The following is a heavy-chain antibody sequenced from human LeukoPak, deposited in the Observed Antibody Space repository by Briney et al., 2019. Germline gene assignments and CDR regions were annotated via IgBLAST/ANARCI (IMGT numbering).Heavy chain of an antibody. V-gene: IGHV3-23*01. D-gene: IGHD3-10*01. J-gene: IGHJ1*01. CDR1: GFTFSNHG. CDR2: ISPSGDIA. Sequence: GGSLRLSCAASGFTFSNHGMNWVRQAPGKGLEWVSGISPSGDIAYYADSVKGRFAISRDNSKNTLYLEVISLTAEDTAVYYCAKDDAWLRFGEWSQGTLVTVSS. CDR3: AKDDAWLRFGE.